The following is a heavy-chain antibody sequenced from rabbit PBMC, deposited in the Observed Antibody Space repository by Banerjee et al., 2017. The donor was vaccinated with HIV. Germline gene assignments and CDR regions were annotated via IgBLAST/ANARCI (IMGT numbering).Heavy chain of an antibody. V-gene: IGHV1S47*01. CDR3: ARFSTVTIPYYFSL. D-gene: IGHD2-1*01. CDR2: IYPDYGST. Sequence: QEQLVESGGGLVTLGGSLKLSCKASGIDFSSYGISWVRQAPGKGLEWIAYIYPDYGSTDYANWVNGRFTISLDNAQNTVFLQMTSLAAADTVTYFCARFSTVTIPYYFSLWGQGTLVTVS. J-gene: IGHJ4*01. CDR1: GIDFSSYG.